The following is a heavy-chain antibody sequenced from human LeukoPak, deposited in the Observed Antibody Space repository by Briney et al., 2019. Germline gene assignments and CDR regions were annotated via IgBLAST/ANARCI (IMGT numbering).Heavy chain of an antibody. CDR1: GGSISSYY. CDR3: ARSLMTTVTVWFDP. D-gene: IGHD4-17*01. Sequence: SETLSLTCTVSGGSISSYYWSWIRQPAGKGLEWIGRIYTSGSTNYNPSLKSRVTMSVDTSKNQSSLKLSSVTAADTAVYYCARSLMTTVTVWFDPWGQGTLVTVSS. V-gene: IGHV4-4*07. J-gene: IGHJ5*02. CDR2: IYTSGST.